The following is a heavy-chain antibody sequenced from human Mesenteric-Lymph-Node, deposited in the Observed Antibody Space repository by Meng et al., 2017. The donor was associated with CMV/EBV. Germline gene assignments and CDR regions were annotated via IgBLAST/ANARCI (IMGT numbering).Heavy chain of an antibody. CDR2: LYSTGGA. CDR3: ARGQGYYYGMDV. Sequence: GGSLRLSCAASGFDVSINYMSWVRQAPGKGLEWVSVLYSTGGAFYADSVKGRFIVSRDNSKNTLYLQMNSLRAEDTALYYCARGQGYYYGMDVWGQGTTVTVSS. V-gene: IGHV3-66*03. CDR1: GFDVSINY. J-gene: IGHJ6*02.